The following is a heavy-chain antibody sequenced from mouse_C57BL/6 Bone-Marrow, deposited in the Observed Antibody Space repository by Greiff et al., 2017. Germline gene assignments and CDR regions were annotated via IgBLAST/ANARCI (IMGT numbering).Heavy chain of an antibody. CDR1: GYSITSGYY. Sequence: EVKLLESGPGLVKPSQSLSLTCSVTGYSITSGYYWNWIRQFPGNKLEWMGYISYDGSNNYNPSLKNRISITRDKSKNQFFLKLNSVTTEDTATYYCAKDGSSPAWFAYWGQGTLVSVSA. CDR2: ISYDGSN. V-gene: IGHV3-6*01. CDR3: AKDGSSPAWFAY. D-gene: IGHD1-1*01. J-gene: IGHJ3*01.